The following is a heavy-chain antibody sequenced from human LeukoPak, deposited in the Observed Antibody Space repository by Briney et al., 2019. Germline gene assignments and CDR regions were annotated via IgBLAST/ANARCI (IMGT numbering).Heavy chain of an antibody. Sequence: SETLSLTCTVSGGSISSYYWSWIRQPAGKGLEWIGRIYTSGSTNYNPSLKSRVTISVDTSKNQFSLKLSSVTAADTAVYYCARARCYYDSSGYYAGYFDLWGRGTLVTVSS. CDR3: ARARCYYDSSGYYAGYFDL. D-gene: IGHD3-22*01. V-gene: IGHV4-4*07. J-gene: IGHJ2*01. CDR2: IYTSGST. CDR1: GGSISSYY.